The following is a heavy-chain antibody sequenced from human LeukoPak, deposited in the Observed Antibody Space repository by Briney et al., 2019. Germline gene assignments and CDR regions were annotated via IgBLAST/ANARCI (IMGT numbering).Heavy chain of an antibody. J-gene: IGHJ4*02. V-gene: IGHV4-39*02. Sequence: PSETLSFTCTVPGGAISSSSYSWGWIRQPPGKGLEWIGIISYGGSTHYNPSLKSRVYISVDTSKNHFSLKLSSVTAADTAAYYCARCTSGGTNFLYYFDYWGQGTLVTVSS. D-gene: IGHD1-26*01. CDR3: ARCTSGGTNFLYYFDY. CDR1: GGAISSSSYS. CDR2: ISYGGST.